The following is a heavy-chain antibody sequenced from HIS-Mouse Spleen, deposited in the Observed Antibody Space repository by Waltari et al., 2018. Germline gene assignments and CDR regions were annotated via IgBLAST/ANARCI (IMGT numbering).Heavy chain of an antibody. CDR3: ARAAYSSSSDDAFDI. J-gene: IGHJ3*02. Sequence: EVQLVESGGGLIQPGGSLRLSWSASGFTVSSNYLSLVRQAPGNGLEWVSVIYSGGSTYYADSVKGRFTISRDNSKNTLYLQMNSLRAEDTAVYYCARAAYSSSSDDAFDIWGQGTMVTVSS. D-gene: IGHD6-6*01. V-gene: IGHV3-53*01. CDR1: GFTVSSNY. CDR2: IYSGGST.